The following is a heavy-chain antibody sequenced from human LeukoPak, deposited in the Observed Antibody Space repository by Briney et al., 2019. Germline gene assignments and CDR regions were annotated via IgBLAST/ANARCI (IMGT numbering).Heavy chain of an antibody. D-gene: IGHD5-12*01. CDR2: IRYDESNK. Sequence: SGGSLRLSCAASGFIFSNYGMHWVRQAPGKGLEWVAFIRYDESNKFYADSVKGRFTISRDNSKNTVYLQMNGLRAEDTAVYYCAREVRGYYFDYWGQGTLVTASS. J-gene: IGHJ4*02. CDR1: GFIFSNYG. CDR3: AREVRGYYFDY. V-gene: IGHV3-30*02.